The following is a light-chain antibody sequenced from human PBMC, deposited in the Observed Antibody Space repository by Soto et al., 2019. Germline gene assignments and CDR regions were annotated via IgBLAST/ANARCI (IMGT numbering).Light chain of an antibody. J-gene: IGKJ2*01. V-gene: IGKV2-24*01. CDR1: QSLLHSDGSTY. Sequence: DIVLTQTPLSSAVTLGQPASISCRSSQSLLHSDGSTYLSWLHQRPGQPPRLLIYKISNRLSGVPDRFSGSGAGTDFTLKISRVEAEDVGVYYCMQATQCPPYTFGQGTKLEIE. CDR3: MQATQCPPYT. CDR2: KIS.